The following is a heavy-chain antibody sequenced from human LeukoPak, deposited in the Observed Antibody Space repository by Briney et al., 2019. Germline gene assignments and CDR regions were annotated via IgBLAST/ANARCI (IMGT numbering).Heavy chain of an antibody. CDR3: ATYGGVRGLSFDY. V-gene: IGHV4-31*03. CDR1: GASISSNDQY. CDR2: THHTGNT. J-gene: IGHJ4*02. Sequence: SQTLSLTCTVSGASISSNDQYWSWIRQHPGKGLECIGYTHHTGNTYYNPSLKSRLTISVDTSRNQFYLKLSSVTAADTAVYYCATYGGVRGLSFDYWGQGTLVTVSS. D-gene: IGHD3-10*01.